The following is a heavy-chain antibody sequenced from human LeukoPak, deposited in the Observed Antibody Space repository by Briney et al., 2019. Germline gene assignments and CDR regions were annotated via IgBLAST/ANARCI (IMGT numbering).Heavy chain of an antibody. V-gene: IGHV4-39*01. J-gene: IGHJ4*02. CDR3: ARQEDYDFWSGHDYYFDY. CDR1: GGSITTSNYY. Sequence: SETLSLTCTVSGGSITTSNYYWVWIRQPPGKGLEWIASIYYSGSTYYNPSLKSRVTISVDTSKNQFSLKLSSVTAADTAVYYCARQEDYDFWSGHDYYFDYWGQGTLVTVSS. D-gene: IGHD3-3*01. CDR2: IYYSGST.